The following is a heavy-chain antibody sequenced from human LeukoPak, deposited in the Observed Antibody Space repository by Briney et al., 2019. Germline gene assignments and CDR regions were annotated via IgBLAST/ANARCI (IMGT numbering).Heavy chain of an antibody. CDR3: ARVPRRRIVVPAANYYYYYMDV. CDR1: GYTFIAYY. Sequence: ASVKVSCKASGYTFIAYYMHWVRQAPGQGLEWMGWVNPASGGTNYAQKFQGRVTMTRDTSISTAYMELSRLRSDDTAVYYCARVPRRRIVVPAANYYYYYMDVWGKGTTVTVSS. CDR2: VNPASGGT. J-gene: IGHJ6*03. V-gene: IGHV1-2*02. D-gene: IGHD2-2*01.